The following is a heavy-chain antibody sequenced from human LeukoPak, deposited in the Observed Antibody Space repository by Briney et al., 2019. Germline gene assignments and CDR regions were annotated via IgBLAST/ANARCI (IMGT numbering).Heavy chain of an antibody. V-gene: IGHV1-69*04. Sequence: GASLTVSCTASGVSAITWVRQAPGHGLEWMGRIVPSLYIAIYAQTFQDRVTFSADKSTNTTYMEVRRLRADDTAVYYCARDIRRGLGAYLGYFDYWGRGTLVTVSS. CDR1: GVSA. J-gene: IGHJ4*02. D-gene: IGHD2/OR15-2a*01. CDR2: IVPSLYIA. CDR3: ARDIRRGLGAYLGYFDY.